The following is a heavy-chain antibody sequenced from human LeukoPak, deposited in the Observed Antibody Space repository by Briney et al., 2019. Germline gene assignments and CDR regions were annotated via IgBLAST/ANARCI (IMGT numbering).Heavy chain of an antibody. V-gene: IGHV3-23*01. CDR1: GFTFSSYG. CDR3: TTDERVYAERFDY. D-gene: IGHD2-8*01. Sequence: GGSLRLSCAASGFTFSSYGMSWVRQAPGKGLEWVSAISGSGGSTYYADSVKGRFTISRDNSKNTLYLQMNSLRAEDTAVYYCTTDERVYAERFDYWGQGTLVTVSS. J-gene: IGHJ4*02. CDR2: ISGSGGST.